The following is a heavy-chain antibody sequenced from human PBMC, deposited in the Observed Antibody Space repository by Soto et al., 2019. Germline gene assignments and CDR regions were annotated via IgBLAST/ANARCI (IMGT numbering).Heavy chain of an antibody. D-gene: IGHD2-2*01. Sequence: ASVKVSCKASGYTFTSYYMHWVRQAPGQGLEWMGIINPSGGSTSYAQKFQGRVTMTRDTSTSTVYMELSSLRSEDTAVYYCARDKRPAAFNYYYGMDVWGQGTTVTVSS. CDR1: GYTFTSYY. CDR3: ARDKRPAAFNYYYGMDV. CDR2: INPSGGST. V-gene: IGHV1-46*01. J-gene: IGHJ6*02.